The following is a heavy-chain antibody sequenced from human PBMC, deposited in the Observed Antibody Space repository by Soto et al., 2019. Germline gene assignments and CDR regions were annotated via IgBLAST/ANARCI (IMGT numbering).Heavy chain of an antibody. J-gene: IGHJ2*01. D-gene: IGHD4-17*01. CDR3: AREVIPLTTDWYFDL. CDR1: GGSISGGVGGLYY. Sequence: QLQLRESGPGLVKPSETLSLTCTVSGGSISGGVGGLYYWSWIRQPPGKGLEWIGYIYDSGSTYYNPSLKSRVTISVYTSKIQFSLRLSSVTATDTAVYYCAREVIPLTTDWYFDLWGRGTLVTVSS. V-gene: IGHV4-30-4*01. CDR2: IYDSGST.